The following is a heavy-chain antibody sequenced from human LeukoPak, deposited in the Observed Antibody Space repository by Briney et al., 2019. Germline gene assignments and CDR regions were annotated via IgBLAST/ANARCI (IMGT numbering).Heavy chain of an antibody. CDR2: ISYDGSTK. CDR3: AKEEPRYTSAWYLQH. V-gene: IGHV3-30*18. D-gene: IGHD2-2*01. Sequence: GGSPRLSCAASGFTFSSFGMHWVRQAPGKGLEWVAVISYDGSTKYYADSVNGRFTISRDNSKNTLYLQMNSLIAEDTAVYISAKEEPRYTSAWYLQHWGQCTLATVPS. CDR1: GFTFSSFG. J-gene: IGHJ1*01.